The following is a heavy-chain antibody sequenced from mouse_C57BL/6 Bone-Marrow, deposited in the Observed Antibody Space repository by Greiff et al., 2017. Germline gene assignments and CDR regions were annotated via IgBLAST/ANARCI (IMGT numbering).Heavy chain of an antibody. CDR2: IDPSDSYT. D-gene: IGHD2-3*01. J-gene: IGHJ1*03. CDR3: ASEIYDGYHWYYDV. V-gene: IGHV1-69*01. CDR1: GYTFTSYW. Sequence: QVQLQQPGAELVMPGASVKLSCKASGYTFTSYWMHWVKQRPGQGLEWIGEIDPSDSYTNYNQKFKGKSTLTVDKSSSTAYMQLSSLTSEDSAVYYCASEIYDGYHWYYDVWGTGTTVTVSS.